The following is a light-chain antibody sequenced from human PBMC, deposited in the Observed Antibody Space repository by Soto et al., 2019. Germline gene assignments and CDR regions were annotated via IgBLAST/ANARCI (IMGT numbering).Light chain of an antibody. Sequence: QSALTQPASVSGSPGQSITISCTGTSSDVGSYNYVSWYQQDPGKAPKLMIYEVSNRPSGVSNRFSGSKSGNTASLTISGLQAEDEADYYCSSYISPNTPWVFGGGTKLTVL. J-gene: IGLJ3*02. CDR2: EVS. V-gene: IGLV2-14*01. CDR1: SSDVGSYNY. CDR3: SSYISPNTPWV.